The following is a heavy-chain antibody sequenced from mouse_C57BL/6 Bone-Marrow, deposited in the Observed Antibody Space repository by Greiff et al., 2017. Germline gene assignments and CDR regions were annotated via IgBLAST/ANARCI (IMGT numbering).Heavy chain of an antibody. CDR2: IWSGGST. CDR3: AAYSNYLGY. V-gene: IGHV2-2*01. J-gene: IGHJ4*01. Sequence: VQLQQSGPGLVQPSQSLSITCTVSGFSLTSYGVHWVRQSPGKGLEWLGVIWSGGSTDYNAAFISRLSISKDNSKSQVFFKMNSLQADDTAIYYCAAYSNYLGYWGQGTSVTVSS. D-gene: IGHD2-5*01. CDR1: GFSLTSYG.